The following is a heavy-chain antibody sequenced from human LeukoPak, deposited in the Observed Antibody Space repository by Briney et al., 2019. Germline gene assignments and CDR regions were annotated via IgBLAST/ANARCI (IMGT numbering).Heavy chain of an antibody. D-gene: IGHD1-26*01. V-gene: IGHV1-2*02. CDR2: INPNSGGT. CDR1: GYTFTGYY. CDR3: ARSRIGSQFDF. Sequence: ASVKVSCKASGYTFTGYYMHWVRQAPGQGLEWMGWINPNSGGTNFAQKFQGRVTMTRDTSISTAYMDLSRLRSDDTAGYYCARSRIGSQFDFWGQGTLVIVSS. J-gene: IGHJ4*02.